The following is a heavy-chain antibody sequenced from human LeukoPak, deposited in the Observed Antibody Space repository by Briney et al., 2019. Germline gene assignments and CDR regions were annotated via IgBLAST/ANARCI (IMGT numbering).Heavy chain of an antibody. CDR2: ISAYNGNT. J-gene: IGHJ4*02. Sequence: ASVKVSCKASGGTFSSYAISWVRQAPGQGLEWMGWISAYNGNTNYAQKLQGRVTMTTDTSTSTAYMELRSLRSDDTAVYYCARVPKGDSSGYTYWGQGTLVTVSS. CDR1: GGTFSSYA. D-gene: IGHD3-22*01. CDR3: ARVPKGDSSGYTY. V-gene: IGHV1-18*01.